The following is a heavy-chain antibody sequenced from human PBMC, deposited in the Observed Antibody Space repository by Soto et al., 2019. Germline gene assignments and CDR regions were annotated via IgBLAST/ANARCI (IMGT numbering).Heavy chain of an antibody. J-gene: IGHJ6*02. Sequence: EVQLVESGGGLVQPGGSLRLSCAASGFTFSSYDMHWVRQATGKGLEWVSAIGTAGDTYYPGSVKGRFTISRENAKNSLYLQMNSLRAGDTAVYYCARAKQSSSGWSHYYGMDVWGQGTTVTVSS. V-gene: IGHV3-13*01. CDR3: ARAKQSSSGWSHYYGMDV. D-gene: IGHD6-19*01. CDR1: GFTFSSYD. CDR2: IGTAGDT.